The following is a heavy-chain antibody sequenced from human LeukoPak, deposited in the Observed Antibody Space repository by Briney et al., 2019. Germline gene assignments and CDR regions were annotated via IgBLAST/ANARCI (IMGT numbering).Heavy chain of an antibody. V-gene: IGHV3-30*02. J-gene: IGHJ5*02. D-gene: IGHD5-12*01. CDR3: AKDPSYSGYGQWVWFDP. CDR1: GVTLNNYG. CDR2: IRFDCSKK. Sequence: GGSLRLSCAASGVTLNNYGIHWVRQSPAKGLEWVAFIRFDCSKKYYVDSVKGRFTISRDNPKNTVFLQMNSLRDEDTAVYYCAKDPSYSGYGQWVWFDPWGQGTLVTVSS.